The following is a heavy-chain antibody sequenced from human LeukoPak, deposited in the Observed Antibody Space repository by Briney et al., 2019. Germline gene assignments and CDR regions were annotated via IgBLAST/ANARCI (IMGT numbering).Heavy chain of an antibody. V-gene: IGHV3-23*01. CDR2: ISGSGGST. Sequence: LTGGSLRLSCAASGFTFSTYAMSWVRQAPGKGLEWVSAISGSGGSTYSADSVKGRFTISRDNSKNTLYLQMNSLRAEDTAVYYCAKGAPSSGSPFDYWGQGTLVTVSS. J-gene: IGHJ4*02. D-gene: IGHD6-19*01. CDR1: GFTFSTYA. CDR3: AKGAPSSGSPFDY.